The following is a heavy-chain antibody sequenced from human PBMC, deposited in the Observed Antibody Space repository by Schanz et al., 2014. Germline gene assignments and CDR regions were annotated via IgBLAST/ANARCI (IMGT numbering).Heavy chain of an antibody. CDR2: MNPNSGNT. D-gene: IGHD2-2*01. CDR1: GYSFTTYD. J-gene: IGHJ3*01. V-gene: IGHV1-8*01. Sequence: QVQLVQSGAEVKKPGASVRVSCKASGYSFTTYDVNWVRQATGQGLEWMGWMNPNSGNTGYAQKFQGRVTMTRHTSISTAYMELSSLRSEDTAVYYCARGIPYCSSTSCSGLDAYDVWGQGTLVTVSS. CDR3: ARGIPYCSSTSCSGLDAYDV.